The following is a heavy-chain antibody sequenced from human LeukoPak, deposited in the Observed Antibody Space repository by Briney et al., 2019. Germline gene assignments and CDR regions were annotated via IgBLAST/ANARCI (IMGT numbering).Heavy chain of an antibody. D-gene: IGHD2-2*01. J-gene: IGHJ6*02. Sequence: PSATLSLTCSVSGGSISSYYWSWIRQPPGKGLEWIGFIYYSGSTNYNPSLKSRVTISVDTSKSQFSLKLTSVTAADTAVYYCARETPNRRAPAAMQRRSDGMDVWGQGTTVTVSS. CDR1: GGSISSYY. CDR3: ARETPNRRAPAAMQRRSDGMDV. V-gene: IGHV4-59*01. CDR2: IYYSGST.